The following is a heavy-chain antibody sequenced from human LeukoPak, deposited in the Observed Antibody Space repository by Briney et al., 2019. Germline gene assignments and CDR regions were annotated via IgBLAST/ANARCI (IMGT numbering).Heavy chain of an antibody. CDR3: AKDLRLVGDYEYYYGMDV. CDR2: IRHDGGEK. J-gene: IGHJ6*02. D-gene: IGHD4-17*01. V-gene: IGHV3-7*03. CDR1: GFTFSNRW. Sequence: PGGSLRLSCAASGFTFSNRWMSWVRQAPGKGLEWVANIRHDGGEKYYVGSVRGRFTISRDNTKNSLSLQMNSLRAEDTAVYYCAKDLRLVGDYEYYYGMDVWGQGTTVTVSS.